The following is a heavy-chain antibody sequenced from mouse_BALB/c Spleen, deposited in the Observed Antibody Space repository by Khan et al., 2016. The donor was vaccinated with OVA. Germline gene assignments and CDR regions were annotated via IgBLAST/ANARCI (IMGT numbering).Heavy chain of an antibody. CDR1: GYTFTSFG. Sequence: QIQLVQSGPELKKPGETVKISCKASGYTFTSFGMNWVKQAPGKGLEWMGWINTYTGEPTYADDFKGRFAFSLETSASTAYLQINNLRNEDTATDFCARPTYLTCTMAYGGQGTSVTVSS. CDR3: ARPTYLTCTMAY. V-gene: IGHV9-3-1*01. J-gene: IGHJ4*01. CDR2: INTYTGEP. D-gene: IGHD2-10*01.